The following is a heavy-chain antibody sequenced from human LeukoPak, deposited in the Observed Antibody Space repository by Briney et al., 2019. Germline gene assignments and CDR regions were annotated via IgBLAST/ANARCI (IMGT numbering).Heavy chain of an antibody. CDR3: AREVLRSMVRGVIRYFDY. D-gene: IGHD3-10*01. Sequence: ASVKVSCKASGYTFTSYYMHWVRQAPGQGLEWMGIINPSGGSTSYAQKFQGRVTMTRDTSTSTVYMELSSLRSDDTAVYYCAREVLRSMVRGVIRYFDYWGQGTLVTVSS. V-gene: IGHV1-46*01. J-gene: IGHJ4*02. CDR2: INPSGGST. CDR1: GYTFTSYY.